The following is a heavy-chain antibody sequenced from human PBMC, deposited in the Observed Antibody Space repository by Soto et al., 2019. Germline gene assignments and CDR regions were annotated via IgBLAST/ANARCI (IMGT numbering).Heavy chain of an antibody. J-gene: IGHJ4*02. CDR2: ISAYNGNT. Sequence: QVQLVQSGAEVKKPGASVKVSCKASGYTFTNYGISWVRQAPGQGLEWMGWISAYNGNTNYAQKPQXXXTXXTDTSTSTAYMGLRSLRSDDTAVYYCASDSPPVDYWGQGTLVTVSS. CDR1: GYTFTNYG. V-gene: IGHV1-18*01. CDR3: ASDSPPVDY.